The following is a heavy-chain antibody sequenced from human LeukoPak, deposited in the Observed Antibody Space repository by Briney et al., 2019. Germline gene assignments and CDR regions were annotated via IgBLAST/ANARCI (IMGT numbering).Heavy chain of an antibody. CDR2: INPISGGT. V-gene: IGHV1-2*02. Sequence: ASVKVSCKASGYTFTSYYMHWVRQAPGQGLEWMGGINPISGGTNYAQKFQGRVTMTRDTSISTAYMELSRLRSDDTAVYYCARGALSAYYYYYMDVWGKGTTVTISS. CDR1: GYTFTSYY. J-gene: IGHJ6*03. CDR3: ARGALSAYYYYYMDV.